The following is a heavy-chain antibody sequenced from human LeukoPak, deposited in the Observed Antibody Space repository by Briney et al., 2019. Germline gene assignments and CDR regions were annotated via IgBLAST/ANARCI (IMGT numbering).Heavy chain of an antibody. D-gene: IGHD2-15*01. CDR1: GGSISSGDYY. V-gene: IGHV4-30-4*01. CDR3: ARVVVVVAATPGFDY. J-gene: IGHJ4*02. Sequence: SSQTPSLTCTVSGGSISSGDYYWSWIRQPPGKGLEWIGYIYYSGSTYYNPSLKSRVTISVDTSKNQFSLKLSSVTAADTAVYYCARVVVVVAATPGFDYWGQGTLVTVSS. CDR2: IYYSGST.